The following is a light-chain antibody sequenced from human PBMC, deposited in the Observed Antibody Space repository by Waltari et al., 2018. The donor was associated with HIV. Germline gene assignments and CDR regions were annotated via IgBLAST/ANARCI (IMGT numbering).Light chain of an antibody. CDR3: SSYTSSSTLV. Sequence: QSALPQPASVSGSPGQSITISCTGTRSDVGGSNYVSWYQQYAGKAPKHMGYDVSNRRSGVSHRLCSSKSGKTASLTISGHTAEDEADDCCSSYTSSSTLVFGGGTKLTVL. J-gene: IGLJ2*01. CDR2: DVS. CDR1: RSDVGGSNY. V-gene: IGLV2-14*01.